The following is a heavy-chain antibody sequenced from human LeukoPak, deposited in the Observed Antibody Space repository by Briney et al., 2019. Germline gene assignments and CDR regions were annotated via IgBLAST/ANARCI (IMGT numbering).Heavy chain of an antibody. J-gene: IGHJ4*02. D-gene: IGHD3-10*01. CDR1: GFTFSIYW. Sequence: GGSLRLSSAAPGFTFSIYWMTWVRQAPGKGLEWVANIKQDGSEKYYVDSVKGRFTISRDNAKNSLYLQMNSLRAEDTAVYYCARGSPYFYGTELDYWGQGTLVTVSS. V-gene: IGHV3-7*01. CDR3: ARGSPYFYGTELDY. CDR2: IKQDGSEK.